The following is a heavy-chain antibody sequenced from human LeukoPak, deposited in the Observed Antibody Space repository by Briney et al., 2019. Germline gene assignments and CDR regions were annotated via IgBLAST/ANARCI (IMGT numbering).Heavy chain of an antibody. D-gene: IGHD3-22*01. CDR3: ARGPWGYYDSQGY. J-gene: IGHJ4*02. CDR1: GGSISSYY. CDR2: IYYSGST. Sequence: SETLSLTCTVSGGSISSYYWSWIRQPPGKGLEWIGYIYYSGSTNYNPSLKSRVTISVDTSKNQFSLKLSSVTAADTAVYYCARGPWGYYDSQGYWGQGTLVTLSS. V-gene: IGHV4-59*01.